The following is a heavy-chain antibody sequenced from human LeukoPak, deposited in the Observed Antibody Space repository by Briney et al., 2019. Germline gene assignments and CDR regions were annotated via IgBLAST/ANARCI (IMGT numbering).Heavy chain of an antibody. D-gene: IGHD2-15*01. J-gene: IGHJ4*02. CDR3: AKVSTRRIVVVVAARYFDY. CDR1: GFTFSSYA. V-gene: IGHV3-23*01. CDR2: ISGSGGST. Sequence: GGSLRLSCAASGFTFSSYAMSWVRQAPGKGLEWVSAISGSGGSTNYADSVKGRFTISRDNSKNTLYLQMNSLRAEDTAVYYCAKVSTRRIVVVVAARYFDYWGQGTLVTVSS.